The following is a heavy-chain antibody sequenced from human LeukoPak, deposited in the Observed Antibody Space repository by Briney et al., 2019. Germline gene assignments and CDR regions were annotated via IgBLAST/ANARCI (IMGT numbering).Heavy chain of an antibody. CDR2: IYYSGST. CDR3: ARRGWNGRFDY. CDR1: GGSISTYY. J-gene: IGHJ4*02. V-gene: IGHV4-59*08. D-gene: IGHD1-1*01. Sequence: SETLSLTCTVSGGSISTYYWSWIRQPPGKGLEWMGYIYYSGSTDYNPSLKSRVTISVDTSKNQFSLKLSSVTAADTAVYYCARRGWNGRFDYWGQGTLVTVSS.